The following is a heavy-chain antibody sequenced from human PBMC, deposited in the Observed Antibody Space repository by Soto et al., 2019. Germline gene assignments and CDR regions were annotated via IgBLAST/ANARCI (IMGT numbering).Heavy chain of an antibody. J-gene: IGHJ5*02. CDR2: IYWDDDK. V-gene: IGHV2-5*02. D-gene: IGHD3-10*01. CDR1: GFSLSTTGVG. CDR3: SQRLRDYGLGRDRVNYFDP. Sequence: QITLKESGPTLVRPTQTLTLTCTFSGFSLSTTGVGVGWIRQPPGKALEWLALIYWDDDKRYSPSLKSRLTITKDTYKNEVILRMANMDPVDTATYDCSQRLRDYGLGRDRVNYFDPWGQGTLVTVSS.